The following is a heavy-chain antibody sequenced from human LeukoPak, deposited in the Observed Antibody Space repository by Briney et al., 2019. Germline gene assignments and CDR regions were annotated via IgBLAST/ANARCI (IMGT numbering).Heavy chain of an antibody. Sequence: PGGSLRLSCAASGFTFTTFSMTWVRQAPGRGLEWVARIKEDGSDIHYVDSVKGRFTISRDNAKNSLYLQMNSLRAEDTAVYYCAREWWYFDYWGQGTLVTVSS. D-gene: IGHD2-15*01. J-gene: IGHJ4*02. CDR3: AREWWYFDY. V-gene: IGHV3-7*05. CDR1: GFTFTTFS. CDR2: IKEDGSDI.